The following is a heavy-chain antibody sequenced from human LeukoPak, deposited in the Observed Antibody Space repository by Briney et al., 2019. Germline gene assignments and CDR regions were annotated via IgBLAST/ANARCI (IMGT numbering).Heavy chain of an antibody. D-gene: IGHD6-13*01. CDR2: MYSGGDT. CDR3: ARDAPQVPAAGVLAS. CDR1: GFTVSDNY. J-gene: IGHJ5*02. V-gene: IGHV3-53*01. Sequence: GGSLRLSCAASGFTVSDNYMSWVRQAPGKGLEWVSVMYSGGDTYYANSVKGRFTFSGDISKNTLFLQMNGLTTEDTAMYYCARDAPQVPAAGVLASWGQGTLVTVSS.